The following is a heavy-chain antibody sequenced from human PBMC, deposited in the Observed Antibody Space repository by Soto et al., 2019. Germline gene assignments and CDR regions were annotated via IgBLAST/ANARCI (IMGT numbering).Heavy chain of an antibody. CDR1: GYTFTRDG. CDR3: ARDMGRTSLDARWDSDY. J-gene: IGHJ4*02. Sequence: QVQLVQSGPEVKKPGASVKVSCKASGYTFTRDGMHWVRQAPGQRLEWMGWINTGDGNAKYSQNFQGRVTITRDPSASTVYMELSSLRSEDTSVYYCARDMGRTSLDARWDSDYWGQGTLVTVSS. D-gene: IGHD2-2*01. V-gene: IGHV1-3*04. CDR2: INTGDGNA.